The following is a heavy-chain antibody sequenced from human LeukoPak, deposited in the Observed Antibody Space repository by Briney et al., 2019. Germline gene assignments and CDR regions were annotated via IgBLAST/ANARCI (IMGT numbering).Heavy chain of an antibody. CDR2: ISSSSSYI. CDR1: GFTFSSYS. Sequence: PGGSLRLSCAASGFTFSSYSMNWVRQAPGKGLEWVSYISSSSSYIYYADSVKGRFTISRDNAKDSLYLQMNSLRAEDTALYYCARVRSGYVQNDYWGQGTLVTVSS. CDR3: ARVRSGYVQNDY. J-gene: IGHJ4*02. V-gene: IGHV3-21*01. D-gene: IGHD5-12*01.